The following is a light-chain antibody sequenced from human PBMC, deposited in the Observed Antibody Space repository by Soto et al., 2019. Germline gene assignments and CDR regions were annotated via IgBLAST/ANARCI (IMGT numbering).Light chain of an antibody. CDR2: GAS. CDR3: QHYHSSPIS. J-gene: IGKJ5*01. V-gene: IGKV3-20*01. Sequence: EIVLTQSPGTLSLSPGERATLSCRASQSVSSSYLAWYQQKPGQAPRLLIYGASIRATGIPDRFSGSGSGTDFTLTITRLEPEDFAVFYCQHYHSSPISFGQGTRLEIK. CDR1: QSVSSSY.